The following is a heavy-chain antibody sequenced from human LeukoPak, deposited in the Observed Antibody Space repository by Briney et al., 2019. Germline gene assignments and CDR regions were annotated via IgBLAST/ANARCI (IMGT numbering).Heavy chain of an antibody. Sequence: GGSLRLSCAASGFTFSSYCMHWVRQAPGKGLEWLAFIHFDGSTKYSGDSVQGRFTISRDNSRNILYLQMNNLRPEDTAFYYCAKDQCTRTSCDGYPGYWGQGTLVTVSS. D-gene: IGHD2-2*01. CDR3: AKDQCTRTSCDGYPGY. V-gene: IGHV3-30*02. CDR1: GFTFSSYC. CDR2: IHFDGSTK. J-gene: IGHJ4*02.